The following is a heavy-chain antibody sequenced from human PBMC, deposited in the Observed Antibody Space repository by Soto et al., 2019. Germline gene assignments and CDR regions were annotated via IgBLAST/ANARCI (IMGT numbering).Heavy chain of an antibody. V-gene: IGHV4-4*07. CDR3: ARGQRFSDWFDP. CDR1: GGTMNSYY. J-gene: IGHJ5*02. D-gene: IGHD3-3*01. Sequence: QVHLQESGPGLVKPSETLSLNCTVSGGTMNSYYWPWIRQPAGKGLEWIGRIYSSGSTKYNPSLQSRVTMSLDTSKTQFSLRLTSVTAADTAVYYCARGQRFSDWFDPWGQGTLVTVSS. CDR2: IYSSGST.